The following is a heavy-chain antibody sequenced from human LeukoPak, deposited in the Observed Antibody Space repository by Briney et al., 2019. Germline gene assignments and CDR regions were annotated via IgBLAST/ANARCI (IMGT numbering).Heavy chain of an antibody. Sequence: PGGSLRLSCAASGFTVSSKYMSWVRQAPGKGLEWVSVIYSGDTTYYADSVKGRFTISRDNSKNTLYLQMNSLRAEDTAVYYCAKDLRDSTGGYHFDYWGQGTLVTVSS. CDR3: AKDLRDSTGGYHFDY. V-gene: IGHV3-53*01. CDR1: GFTVSSKY. D-gene: IGHD2-2*01. J-gene: IGHJ4*02. CDR2: IYSGDTT.